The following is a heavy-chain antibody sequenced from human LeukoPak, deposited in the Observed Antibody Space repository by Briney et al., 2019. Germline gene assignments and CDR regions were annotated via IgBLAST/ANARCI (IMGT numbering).Heavy chain of an antibody. V-gene: IGHV3-30*02. CDR2: IWYDGSNK. Sequence: GSLRLSCAASGFTFSSYGMHRVRQAPGKGLEWVAVIWYDGSNKYYADSVKGRFTISRDNSKNTLYLQMNSLRAEDTALYYCAKLAVAGPIDYWGQGTLVTVSS. J-gene: IGHJ4*02. CDR1: GFTFSSYG. D-gene: IGHD6-19*01. CDR3: AKLAVAGPIDY.